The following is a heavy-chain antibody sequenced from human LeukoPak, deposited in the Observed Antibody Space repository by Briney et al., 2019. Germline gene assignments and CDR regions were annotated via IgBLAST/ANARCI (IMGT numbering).Heavy chain of an antibody. V-gene: IGHV4-39*01. J-gene: IGHJ5*02. CDR1: GGSISSSSYY. CDR2: IYYSGST. D-gene: IGHD2-2*01. CDR3: ARLGCSSTSSLPPNWFDP. Sequence: PSETLCLTCTVSGGSISSSSYYWGWIRQPPGKGLEWIGSIYYSGSTYYNPSLKSRVTISVDTSKNQFSLKLSSVTAADTAVYYCARLGCSSTSSLPPNWFDPWGQGTLVTVSS.